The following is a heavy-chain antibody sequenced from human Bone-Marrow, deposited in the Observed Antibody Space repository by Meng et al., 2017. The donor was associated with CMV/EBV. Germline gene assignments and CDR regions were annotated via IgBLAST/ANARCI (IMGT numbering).Heavy chain of an antibody. CDR2: INQDENQK. Sequence: GESLKISCAASGFTFSSHWMTWVRQAPGKGLEWVANINQDENQKNYVDSVKGRFTISRDNAKNSLFLQMNRLGAEDTAVYYCARVGAAGRGMDVWGQGTTVTGSS. CDR1: GFTFSSHW. J-gene: IGHJ6*01. D-gene: IGHD6-13*01. CDR3: ARVGAAGRGMDV. V-gene: IGHV3-7*04.